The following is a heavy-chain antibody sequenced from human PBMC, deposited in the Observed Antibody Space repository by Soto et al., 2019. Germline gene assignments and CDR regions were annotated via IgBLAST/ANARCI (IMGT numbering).Heavy chain of an antibody. Sequence: VGSLRLSCAASGFTFSSSAMSWVRQAPGKGLEWVSAISGSGASTYYADSVKGRFTISRDNSKNTLYLQMNSLRADDTAVYYCAKNRDGYYYSYFDYWGQGTLVTVSS. CDR3: AKNRDGYYYSYFDY. J-gene: IGHJ4*02. V-gene: IGHV3-23*01. CDR1: GFTFSSSA. CDR2: ISGSGAST. D-gene: IGHD3-22*01.